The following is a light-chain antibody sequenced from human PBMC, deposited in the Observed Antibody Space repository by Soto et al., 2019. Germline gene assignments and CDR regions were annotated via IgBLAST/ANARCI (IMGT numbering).Light chain of an antibody. CDR3: QQRHNWPRT. CDR2: NAS. CDR1: QSVGRNY. V-gene: IGKV3-11*01. Sequence: EIVLTQSPGTLSLSPGESATLSCRASQSVGRNYLAWFQHKPDQAPRLLIYNASNRATGIPVRFSGSGSGTDFTLTISTLEAEDSAVYYCQQRHNWPRTFGQGTRVEI. J-gene: IGKJ1*01.